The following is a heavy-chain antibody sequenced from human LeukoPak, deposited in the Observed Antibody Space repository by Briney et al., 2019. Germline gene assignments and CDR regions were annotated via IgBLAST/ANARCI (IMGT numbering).Heavy chain of an antibody. CDR1: GGSISSGSYY. Sequence: SETLSLTCTVSGGSISSGSYYWSWFRQPAGKGLEWIGYIYYSGSTNYNPSLKSRVTISVDTSKNQFSLKLSSVTAADTAVYYCARGRSSMVRGYYYYYMDVWGKGTTVTISS. CDR2: IYYSGST. CDR3: ARGRSSMVRGYYYYYMDV. D-gene: IGHD3-10*01. V-gene: IGHV4-61*10. J-gene: IGHJ6*03.